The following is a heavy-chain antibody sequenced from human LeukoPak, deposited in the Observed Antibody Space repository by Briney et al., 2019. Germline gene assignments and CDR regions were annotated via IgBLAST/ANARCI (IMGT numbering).Heavy chain of an antibody. CDR2: IYYSGST. CDR3: ASFHSLGDSNFDY. Sequence: SETLSLTCTVSGGSISSYYWSWIRQPPGKGLEWIGYIYYSGSTNYNPSLKSRVTISVDTSKNQFSLKLSSVTAADTAVYYCASFHSLGDSNFDYWGQGTLVTVSS. CDR1: GGSISSYY. V-gene: IGHV4-59*08. D-gene: IGHD4-17*01. J-gene: IGHJ4*02.